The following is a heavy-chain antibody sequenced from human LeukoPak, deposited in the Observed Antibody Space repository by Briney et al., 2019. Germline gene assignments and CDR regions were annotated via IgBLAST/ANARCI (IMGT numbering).Heavy chain of an antibody. V-gene: IGHV3-23*01. J-gene: IGHJ6*02. CDR1: GFTFSGYS. D-gene: IGHD2/OR15-2a*01. CDR3: AKSRGPTLIRVSGVDV. CDR2: ISGSGAYI. Sequence: PGGSLRLSCAASGFTFSGYSMIWVRQAPGMGLEWVSAISGSGAYIHYEDSVEGRFTISRDNSKNTLYLQMNILRAEDTAIYYCAKSRGPTLIRVSGVDVWGQGTTVTVSS.